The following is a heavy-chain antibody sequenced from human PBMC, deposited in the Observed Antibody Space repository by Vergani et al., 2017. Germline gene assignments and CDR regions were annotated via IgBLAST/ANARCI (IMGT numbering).Heavy chain of an antibody. CDR1: GFTFSSYS. Sequence: EVQLVESGGGLVKPGGSLRLSCAASGFTFSSYSMNWVRQAPGKGLEWVSSISSSSSYIYYADSVKGRFTISRDNAKNSLYLQMNSLRAEDTAVYYCARDQRGYCSGGSCYSFVYWGQGTLVTVSS. CDR3: ARDQRGYCSGGSCYSFVY. V-gene: IGHV3-21*01. J-gene: IGHJ4*02. CDR2: ISSSSSYI. D-gene: IGHD2-15*01.